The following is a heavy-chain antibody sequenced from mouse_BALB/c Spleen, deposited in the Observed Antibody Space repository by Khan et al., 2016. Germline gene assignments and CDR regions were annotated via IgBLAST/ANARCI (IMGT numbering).Heavy chain of an antibody. CDR3: AITTVVADY. D-gene: IGHD1-1*01. Sequence: EVQLQESGPGLVKPSQSLSLTCSVTGYSITSGYYWNWIRQFPGNKLEWMGYISYDGSNNYNPSLKTRISITRDPSKNQFFLKLNSVTTEDTATYDCAITTVVADYWGQGTTLTVSS. J-gene: IGHJ2*01. V-gene: IGHV3-6*02. CDR2: ISYDGSN. CDR1: GYSITSGYY.